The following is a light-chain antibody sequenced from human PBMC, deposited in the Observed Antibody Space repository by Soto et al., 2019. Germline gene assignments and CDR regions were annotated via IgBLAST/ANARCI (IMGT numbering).Light chain of an antibody. J-gene: IGKJ3*01. Sequence: EIVLTQSPGTLSLSPGERATLSCRASQSVSSTYLAWYQQKPGQAPRLLIYGATSRATGIPDRFSGSGSGTDFTLTINRLEPEDFAVYYCQQYGRSPRTFGPGTKVDIK. CDR3: QQYGRSPRT. V-gene: IGKV3-20*01. CDR2: GAT. CDR1: QSVSSTY.